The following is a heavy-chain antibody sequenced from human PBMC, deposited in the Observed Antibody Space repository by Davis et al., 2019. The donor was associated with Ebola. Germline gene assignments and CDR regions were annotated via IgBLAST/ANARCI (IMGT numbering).Heavy chain of an antibody. CDR2: SYYSVTT. CDR3: AREGWSAWAFDY. D-gene: IGHD3-3*01. J-gene: IGHJ4*02. V-gene: IGHV4-59*01. Sequence: PSETLSLTCTVSGGSMSSYYWSWFRLPPGKGLEWIGSVSYYSVTTFYNPSLKSRVTISVDTSKNQFSLKLSFVTAADTAVYFCAREGWSAWAFDYWGQGTLVTVSS. CDR1: GGSMSSYY.